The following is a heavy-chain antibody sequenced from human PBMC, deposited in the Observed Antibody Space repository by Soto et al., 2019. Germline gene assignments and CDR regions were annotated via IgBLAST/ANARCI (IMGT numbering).Heavy chain of an antibody. CDR3: AKDMCDIVVVVAATLGAFDI. V-gene: IGHV3-9*01. D-gene: IGHD2-15*01. J-gene: IGHJ3*02. CDR1: GFTFDDYA. Sequence: EVQLVESGGGLVQPGRSLRLSCAASGFTFDDYAMHWVRQAPGKGLEWVSGISWNSGSIGYADSVKGRFTISRDNAMNSMYLQMNSLRAEGTDLYYCAKDMCDIVVVVAATLGAFDIWGQGTMVTVSS. CDR2: ISWNSGSI.